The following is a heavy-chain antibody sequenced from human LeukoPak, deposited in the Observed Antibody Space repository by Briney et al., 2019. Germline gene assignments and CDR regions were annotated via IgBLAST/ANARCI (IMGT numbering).Heavy chain of an antibody. V-gene: IGHV1-46*03. CDR2: INPSGGST. J-gene: IGHJ4*02. D-gene: IGHD5-12*01. CDR3: ARPIVATISPFGY. CDR1: GYTFTSYY. Sequence: GASVKVSCKASGYTFTSYYMHWVRQAPGQGLEWMGIINPSGGSTSYAQKFQGRVTMTRDTSTSTIYMELSSLRSEGTAVYYCARPIVATISPFGYWGQGTLVTVSS.